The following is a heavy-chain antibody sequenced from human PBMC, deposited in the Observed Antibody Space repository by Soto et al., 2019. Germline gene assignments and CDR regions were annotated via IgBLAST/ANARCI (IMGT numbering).Heavy chain of an antibody. CDR3: ARAPRATVTTLLFDY. CDR1: GGTFSSYT. J-gene: IGHJ4*02. D-gene: IGHD4-4*01. Sequence: SVKVSCKASGGTFSSYTISWVRQAPGQGLEWMGRIIPILGIANYAQKFQGRVTITADKSTSTAYMELSSLRSEDTAVYYCARAPRATVTTLLFDYWGQGTLVTVSS. V-gene: IGHV1-69*02. CDR2: IIPILGIA.